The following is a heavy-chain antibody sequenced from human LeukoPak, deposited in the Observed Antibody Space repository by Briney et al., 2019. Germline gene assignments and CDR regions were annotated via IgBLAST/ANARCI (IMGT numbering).Heavy chain of an antibody. Sequence: GESLQISCKGSGYSFTSYWIGWVRQMPGKGLEWMGIIYPGDSDTRYSPSFQGQVTISADKSISTAYLQWSSLKASDTAMYYCARHGSYYDSSGYYFGIPNDYWGQGTLVTVSS. J-gene: IGHJ4*02. CDR2: IYPGDSDT. D-gene: IGHD3-22*01. CDR3: ARHGSYYDSSGYYFGIPNDY. V-gene: IGHV5-51*01. CDR1: GYSFTSYW.